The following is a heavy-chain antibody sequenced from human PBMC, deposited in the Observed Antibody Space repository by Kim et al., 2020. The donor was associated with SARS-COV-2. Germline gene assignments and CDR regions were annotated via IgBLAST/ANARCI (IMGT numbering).Heavy chain of an antibody. CDR2: IKSKTDGGTT. V-gene: IGHV3-15*01. D-gene: IGHD6-19*01. CDR1: GFTFSNAW. J-gene: IGHJ5*02. CDR3: TTEKSSGWPSPPVNWFDP. Sequence: GGSLRLSCAASGFTFSNAWMSWVRQAPGKGLEWVGRIKSKTDGGTTDYAAPVKGRFTISRDDSKNTLYLQMNSLKTEDTAVYYCTTEKSSGWPSPPVNWFDPWGQGTLVTVSS.